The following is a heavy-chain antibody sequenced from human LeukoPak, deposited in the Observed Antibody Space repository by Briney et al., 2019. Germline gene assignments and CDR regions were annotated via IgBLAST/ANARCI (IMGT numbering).Heavy chain of an antibody. Sequence: SETLSLTCAVYGGSFSGLYWSWIRQPPGKGLEWIGEINHSGSTNYNPSLKSRVTMSVDTSKNQFSLKLSSVTAADTAVYYCARGSLYYDSSGSDYWGQGTLVTVSS. CDR3: ARGSLYYDSSGSDY. CDR2: INHSGST. J-gene: IGHJ4*02. V-gene: IGHV4-34*01. CDR1: GGSFSGLY. D-gene: IGHD3-22*01.